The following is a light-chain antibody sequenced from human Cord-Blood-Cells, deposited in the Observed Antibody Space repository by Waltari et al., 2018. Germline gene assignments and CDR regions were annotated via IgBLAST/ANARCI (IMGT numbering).Light chain of an antibody. V-gene: IGLV2-11*01. CDR1: SSDVGGYNY. Sequence: QSALTQSRSVSGSPGQSVTISCTGTSSDVGGYNYVSWYQKHPGKAPKLMIYDVSKRPLGVPGRFPSPKSGNPASLTISALQAEDEAEYYCCSYAGRYTLVVGGGTKLTVL. J-gene: IGLJ2*01. CDR2: DVS. CDR3: CSYAGRYTLV.